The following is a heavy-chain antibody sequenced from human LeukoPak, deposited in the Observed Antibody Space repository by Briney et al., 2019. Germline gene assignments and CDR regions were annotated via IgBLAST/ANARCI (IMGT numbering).Heavy chain of an antibody. Sequence: SETLSLTCTVSGGSISSGDYYWSWIRQPPGKGLEWIGYIYYSGSTYYNPSLKSRVTISVDTSKNQFSLKLSSVTAADTAVYYCARQAYGDGDPIDYWGQGTLVTVSS. CDR2: IYYSGST. CDR3: ARQAYGDGDPIDY. J-gene: IGHJ4*02. CDR1: GGSISSGDYY. V-gene: IGHV4-30-4*08. D-gene: IGHD4-17*01.